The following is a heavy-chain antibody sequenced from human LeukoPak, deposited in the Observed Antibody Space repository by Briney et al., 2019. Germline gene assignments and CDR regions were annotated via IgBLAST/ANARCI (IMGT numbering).Heavy chain of an antibody. CDR3: AKDSRLYGGYDFDY. J-gene: IGHJ4*02. D-gene: IGHD5-12*01. Sequence: GGSLRLSCAASGFTFSRFWMSWVRQAPGKGLEWVADIKEDGSDEYYVDSVKGRFTISRDNAKNSLYLQMSSLRAEDTAVYYCAKDSRLYGGYDFDYWGQGTLVTVSS. CDR1: GFTFSRFW. V-gene: IGHV3-7*01. CDR2: IKEDGSDE.